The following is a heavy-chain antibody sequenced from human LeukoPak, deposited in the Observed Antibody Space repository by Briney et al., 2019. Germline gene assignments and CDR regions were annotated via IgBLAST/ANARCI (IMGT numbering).Heavy chain of an antibody. V-gene: IGHV1-18*01. Sequence: ASVKVSCKASGYTFTSYAMHWVRQAPGQRLEWMGWISAYNGNTNYAQKLQGRVTMTTDTSTSTAYMELRSLRSDDTAVYYCARDHKGYYYGSGSSHPFDYWGQGTLVTVSS. CDR2: ISAYNGNT. CDR3: ARDHKGYYYGSGSSHPFDY. D-gene: IGHD3-10*01. CDR1: GYTFTSYA. J-gene: IGHJ4*02.